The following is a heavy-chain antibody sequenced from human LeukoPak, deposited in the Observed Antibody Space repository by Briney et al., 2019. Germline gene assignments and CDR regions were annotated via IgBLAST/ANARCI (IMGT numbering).Heavy chain of an antibody. D-gene: IGHD3-22*01. J-gene: IGHJ4*02. V-gene: IGHV1-69*05. CDR1: GGTFSSYA. CDR3: AREGGDYYDSSWDYFDY. CDR2: IIPIFGTA. Sequence: ASVKVSCKASGGTFSSYAISWVRQAPGQGLEWMGGIIPIFGTANYAQKFQGRVTITTDESTSTAYMELGSLRSEDTAVYYCAREGGDYYDSSWDYFDYWGQGTLVTVSS.